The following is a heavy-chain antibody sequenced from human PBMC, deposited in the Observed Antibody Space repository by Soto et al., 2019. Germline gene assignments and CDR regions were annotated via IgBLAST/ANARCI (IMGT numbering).Heavy chain of an antibody. V-gene: IGHV5-51*01. Sequence: PGESLKISCEASGYSFSKYWVAWVRQMPGKGLEYMGIIYPDDSDARYNPSFRGHVTFSVDKSTNTAYLQWSSLKASDTAMYYCARPGGKTCNDTTCWTSNYFDFWGQGSLVTVSS. CDR3: ARPGGKTCNDTTCWTSNYFDF. J-gene: IGHJ4*02. D-gene: IGHD2-2*01. CDR1: GYSFSKYW. CDR2: IYPDDSDA.